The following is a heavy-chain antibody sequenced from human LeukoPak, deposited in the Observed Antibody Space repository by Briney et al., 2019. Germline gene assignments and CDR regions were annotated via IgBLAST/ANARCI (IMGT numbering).Heavy chain of an antibody. CDR3: ARDRYRYDILTGPQFDY. CDR2: IWYDGSNK. D-gene: IGHD3-9*01. Sequence: PGGSLRLSCAASGFTFSTSWMSWVRQAPGKGLEWVAVIWYDGSNKYYADSVKDRFTISRDNSKNTLYLQMNSLRAEDTAVYYCARDRYRYDILTGPQFDYWGQGTVVSLFS. V-gene: IGHV3-33*08. J-gene: IGHJ4*02. CDR1: GFTFSTSW.